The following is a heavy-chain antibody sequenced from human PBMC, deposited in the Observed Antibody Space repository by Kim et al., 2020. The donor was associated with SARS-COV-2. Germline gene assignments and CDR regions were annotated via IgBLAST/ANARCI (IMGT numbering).Heavy chain of an antibody. Sequence: SVKVSCKASGGTFSSYAISWVRQAPGQGLEWMGGIIPIFGTANYAQKFQGRVTITADESTSTAYMELSSLRSEDTAVYYCASQLTYYDILTGYYGHYYGMDVWCPGTTVTVAS. V-gene: IGHV1-69*13. CDR3: ASQLTYYDILTGYYGHYYGMDV. CDR2: IIPIFGTA. J-gene: IGHJ6*02. CDR1: GGTFSSYA. D-gene: IGHD3-9*01.